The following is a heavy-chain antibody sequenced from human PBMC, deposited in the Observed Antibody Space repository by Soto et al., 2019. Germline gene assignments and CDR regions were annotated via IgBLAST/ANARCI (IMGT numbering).Heavy chain of an antibody. CDR1: GFTFSSYA. Sequence: GGSLRLSCAASGFTFSSYAMHWVRQAPGKGLEWVAVISYDGSNKYYADSVKGRFTISRDNSKNTLYLQMNSLRAEDTAVYYCARDYDIELEPKFHRYYYYGMDVWGQGTTVTVSS. D-gene: IGHD2-8*02. J-gene: IGHJ6*02. V-gene: IGHV3-30-3*01. CDR2: ISYDGSNK. CDR3: ARDYDIELEPKFHRYYYYGMDV.